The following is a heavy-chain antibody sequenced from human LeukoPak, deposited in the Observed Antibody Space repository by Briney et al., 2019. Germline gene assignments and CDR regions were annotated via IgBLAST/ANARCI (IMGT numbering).Heavy chain of an antibody. CDR3: ARDGCGGDCLNWFDP. V-gene: IGHV1-2*02. D-gene: IGHD2-21*01. CDR1: GGTFSSYA. J-gene: IGHJ5*02. CDR2: INPNSGGT. Sequence: ASVKVSCKASGGTFSSYAISWVRQAPGQGLEWMGWINPNSGGTNYAQKFQGRVTMTRDTSISTAYMELSRLRSDDTAVYYCARDGCGGDCLNWFDPWGQGTLVTVSS.